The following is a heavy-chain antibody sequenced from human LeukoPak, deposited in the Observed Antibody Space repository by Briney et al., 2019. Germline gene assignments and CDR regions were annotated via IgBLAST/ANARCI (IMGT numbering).Heavy chain of an antibody. CDR3: AKERGLRSPDAFDI. Sequence: PGGSLRLSCAASGFTFSSYGMHWVRQAPGKGLEWVAVISYDGSNKYHADSVKGRFTISRDNSKNTLYLQMNSLRAEDTAVYYCAKERGLRSPDAFDIWGQGTMVTVSS. CDR2: ISYDGSNK. V-gene: IGHV3-30*18. CDR1: GFTFSSYG. J-gene: IGHJ3*02. D-gene: IGHD4-17*01.